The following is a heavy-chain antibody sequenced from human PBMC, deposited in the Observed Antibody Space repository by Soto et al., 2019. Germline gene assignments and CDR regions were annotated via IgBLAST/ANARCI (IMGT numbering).Heavy chain of an antibody. CDR2: ISSSSFTI. D-gene: IGHD3-22*01. V-gene: IGHV3-48*01. J-gene: IGHJ4*02. CDR3: AGARLVVGGRFDD. Sequence: GGSLRLSCAASGFRFSDYSMNWVRQAPGRGLEWVSYISSSSFTIHYADSVAGRFAISRDNAKNSLYLQMNSLRVEDTAVYYCAGARLVVGGRFDDWGQGTLVTVSS. CDR1: GFRFSDYS.